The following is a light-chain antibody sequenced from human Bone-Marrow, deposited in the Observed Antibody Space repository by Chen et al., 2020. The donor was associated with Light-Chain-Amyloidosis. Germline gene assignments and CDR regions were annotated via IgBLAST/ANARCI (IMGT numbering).Light chain of an antibody. J-gene: IGKJ3*01. Sequence: DIVMTQSPEYLAVSLGERATINCKSSQSVFSTPDNKNYLARYQQKAEQPPNLLIYWASTRKSGVPDRFGGNGYRTDFTLTITSLQAEDVAVYYCQQYYSAPHETFGPGTKVDI. CDR1: QSVFSTPDNKNY. V-gene: IGKV4-1*01. CDR2: WAS. CDR3: QQYYSAPHET.